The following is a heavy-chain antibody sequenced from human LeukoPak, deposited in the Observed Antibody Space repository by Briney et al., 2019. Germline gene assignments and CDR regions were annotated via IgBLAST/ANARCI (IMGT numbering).Heavy chain of an antibody. CDR1: GFTFSSYS. CDR3: ASLNYRGNSDY. Sequence: PTGGSLRLSCAASGFTFSSYSMNWVRQAPGKGLEWVSYISSSSSSIHYADSVQGRLTISRDNANNSLYLQMNSLRAEDTAVYYCASLNYRGNSDYWGQGTLVTVSS. CDR2: ISSSSSSI. D-gene: IGHD4-23*01. J-gene: IGHJ4*02. V-gene: IGHV3-48*04.